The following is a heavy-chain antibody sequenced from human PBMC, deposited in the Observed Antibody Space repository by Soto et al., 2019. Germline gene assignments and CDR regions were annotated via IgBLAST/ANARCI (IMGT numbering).Heavy chain of an antibody. V-gene: IGHV4-34*01. CDR1: GGSCSGYY. CDR3: ARDKITGLFDY. D-gene: IGHD2-8*02. CDR2: INHSGST. Sequence: SETLSLTCAVEGGSCSGYYWTWIRKPPGTGLEWIGEINHSGSTNYNPSLKSRVTISVDTSKNQYSLKLTSVTAADTAVYYCARDKITGLFDYWGQGTLVTVSS. J-gene: IGHJ4*02.